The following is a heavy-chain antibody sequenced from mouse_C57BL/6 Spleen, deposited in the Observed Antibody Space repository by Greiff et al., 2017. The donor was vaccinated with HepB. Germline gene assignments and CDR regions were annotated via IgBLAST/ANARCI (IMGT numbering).Heavy chain of an antibody. J-gene: IGHJ2*01. V-gene: IGHV14-4*01. Sequence: EVKLMESGAELVRPGASVKLSCTASGFNIKDDYMHWVKQRPEQGLEWIGWIDPENGDTEYASKFQGKATITADTSSNTASLQLSSLTSEDTAVYYCTTGSGYLYWGQGTTLTVSS. D-gene: IGHD3-2*02. CDR2: IDPENGDT. CDR1: GFNIKDDY. CDR3: TTGSGYLY.